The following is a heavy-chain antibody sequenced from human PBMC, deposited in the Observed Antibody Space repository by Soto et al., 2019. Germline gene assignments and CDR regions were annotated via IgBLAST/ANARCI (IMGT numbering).Heavy chain of an antibody. CDR1: GYTFTSYA. Sequence: ASVKVSCKASGYTFTSYAMHWVRQAPGQRFEWMGWINAGNGNTKYSQKFQGRVTITRDTSASTAYMELSSLRSEDTAVYYCARDYVVVPAAIYYYMDVWGKGTTVTVSS. CDR3: ARDYVVVPAAIYYYMDV. CDR2: INAGNGNT. J-gene: IGHJ6*03. D-gene: IGHD2-2*01. V-gene: IGHV1-3*01.